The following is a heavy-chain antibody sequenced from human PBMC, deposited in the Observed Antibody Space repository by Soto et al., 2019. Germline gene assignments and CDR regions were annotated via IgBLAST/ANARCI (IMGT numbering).Heavy chain of an antibody. CDR3: AKPLYYYDSSGYSLHAFDI. Sequence: QVQLVESGGGVVQPGRSLRLSCAASGFTFSSYGMHWVRQAPGKGLEWVAVISYDGSNKYYADSVKGRFTISRDNSKNTLYLQMNSLRAEDTAVYYCAKPLYYYDSSGYSLHAFDIWGQGTMVTVSS. D-gene: IGHD3-22*01. CDR2: ISYDGSNK. CDR1: GFTFSSYG. J-gene: IGHJ3*02. V-gene: IGHV3-30*18.